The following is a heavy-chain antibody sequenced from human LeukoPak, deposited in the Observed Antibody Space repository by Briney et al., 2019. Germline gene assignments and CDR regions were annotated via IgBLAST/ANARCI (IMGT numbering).Heavy chain of an antibody. CDR2: IYYSGST. V-gene: IGHV4-59*01. CDR3: ARGDSSGSFDY. Sequence: SETLSLTCTVSGFSISSYYWSWIRQPPGKGLEWIGYIYYSGSTNYNPSLKSRVTISVDTSKNHFSLKLSSVTAADTAVYYCARGDSSGSFDYWGQGTLVTVSS. J-gene: IGHJ4*02. D-gene: IGHD3-22*01. CDR1: GFSISSYY.